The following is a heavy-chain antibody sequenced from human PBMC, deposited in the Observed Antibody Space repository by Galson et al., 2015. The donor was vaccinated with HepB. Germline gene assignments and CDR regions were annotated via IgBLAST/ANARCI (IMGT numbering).Heavy chain of an antibody. CDR2: FDPEDGET. D-gene: IGHD3-10*01. CDR3: ATVKVLLWFGELRGAFDI. CDR1: GYTLTELS. Sequence: SVKVSCKVSGYTLTELSMHWVRQAPGKGLEWMGGFDPEDGETIYAQKFQGRVTMTEDTSTDTAYMELSSLRSEDTAVYYCATVKVLLWFGELRGAFDIWGQGTMVTVSS. J-gene: IGHJ3*02. V-gene: IGHV1-24*01.